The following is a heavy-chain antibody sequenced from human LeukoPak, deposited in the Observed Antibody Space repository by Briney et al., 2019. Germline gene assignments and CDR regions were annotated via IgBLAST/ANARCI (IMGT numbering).Heavy chain of an antibody. CDR1: GGSISSYY. CDR3: AREERIAAAGGPFDY. D-gene: IGHD6-13*01. CDR2: IYYSGST. J-gene: IGHJ4*02. Sequence: PSETLSLTCTVSGGSISSYYWSWIRQPPGKGLEWIGYIYYSGSTYYNPSLKSRVTISVDTSKNQFSLKLSSVTAADTAVYYCAREERIAAAGGPFDYWGQGTLVTVSS. V-gene: IGHV4-59*12.